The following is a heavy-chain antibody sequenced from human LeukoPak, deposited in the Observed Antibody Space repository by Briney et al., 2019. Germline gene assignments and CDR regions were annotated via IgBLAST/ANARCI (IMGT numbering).Heavy chain of an antibody. CDR3: ARGDDRFSPPLFDY. Sequence: SVKVSCKASGGTFSSYAISWVRQAPGQGLEWMGGIIPIFGTANYAQRFQGRVTITTDESTSTAYMERSSLRSEDTAVYYCARGDDRFSPPLFDYWGQGTLVTVSS. CDR1: GGTFSSYA. J-gene: IGHJ4*02. V-gene: IGHV1-69*05. CDR2: IIPIFGTA. D-gene: IGHD1-1*01.